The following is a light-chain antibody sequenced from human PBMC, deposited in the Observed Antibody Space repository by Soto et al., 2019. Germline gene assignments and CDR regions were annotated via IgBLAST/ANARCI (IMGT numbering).Light chain of an antibody. Sequence: QSALTQPASVSGSPGQSITISCTGTSSDVSNYNYVSWYQQHPGKAPKLMIYNVSNRPSGVSNRSSGSKSGNTASLAISGLQAEDDADYYCSSYTSTSTLLYVFGTGTKLTVL. V-gene: IGLV2-14*01. J-gene: IGLJ1*01. CDR2: NVS. CDR1: SSDVSNYNY. CDR3: SSYTSTSTLLYV.